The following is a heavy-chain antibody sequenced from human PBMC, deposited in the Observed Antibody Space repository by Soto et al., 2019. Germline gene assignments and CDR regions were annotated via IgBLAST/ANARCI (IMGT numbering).Heavy chain of an antibody. CDR3: ARRWGDYFDY. J-gene: IGHJ4*02. CDR1: GGSISSYY. Sequence: SETLSLTCTVSGGSISSYYWSWILQPPGKGLVWIGYIYYSGSTNYNPSLKGGVTISVDTSKNQFSLKLSSVTAADTAVYYCARRWGDYFDYWGQGTLVTVSS. D-gene: IGHD3-16*01. V-gene: IGHV4-59*08. CDR2: IYYSGST.